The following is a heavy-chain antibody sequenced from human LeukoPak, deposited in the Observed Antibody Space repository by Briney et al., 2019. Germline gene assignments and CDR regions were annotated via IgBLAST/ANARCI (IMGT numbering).Heavy chain of an antibody. CDR2: ISGSGGNT. Sequence: GGSLRLSCAASGFTFSRNGMTWVRQAPGKGLEWVSAISGSGGNTYYADSVKGRFTISRDNSKNTLYLQMNSLKTEDTAVYYCTTGPGYYDGSAYFDYWGQGTLVTVSS. V-gene: IGHV3-23*01. D-gene: IGHD3-22*01. CDR3: TTGPGYYDGSAYFDY. J-gene: IGHJ4*02. CDR1: GFTFSRNG.